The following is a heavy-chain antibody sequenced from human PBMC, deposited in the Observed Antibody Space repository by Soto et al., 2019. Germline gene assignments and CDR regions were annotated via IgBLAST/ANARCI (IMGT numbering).Heavy chain of an antibody. D-gene: IGHD3-9*01. CDR2: ISSSSSYI. V-gene: IGHV3-21*01. J-gene: IGHJ6*02. CDR3: AGYYKGHYYYYYGMDV. Sequence: GGSLRLSCAASGFTFSSYSMSWVRQAPGKGLEWVSSISSSSSYIYYADSVKGRFTISRDNAKNSLYLQMNSLRAEDTAVYYCAGYYKGHYYYYYGMDVWGQGTTVTVSS. CDR1: GFTFSSYS.